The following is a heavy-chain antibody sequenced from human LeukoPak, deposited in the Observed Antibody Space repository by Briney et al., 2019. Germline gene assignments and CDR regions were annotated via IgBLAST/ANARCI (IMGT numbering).Heavy chain of an antibody. D-gene: IGHD6-6*01. Sequence: GGSLRLSCAASGYTFSNAWMSWVRQAPGKGLEWVGRIKSKTDGRTTDYAAPVKGRFTISRDDSKNTLYLQMNSLKTEDTAVYYCTTDLGSSSSLSSYYYYYMDVWGKGTTVTVSS. CDR1: GYTFSNAW. V-gene: IGHV3-15*01. CDR2: IKSKTDGRTT. J-gene: IGHJ6*03. CDR3: TTDLGSSSSLSSYYYYYMDV.